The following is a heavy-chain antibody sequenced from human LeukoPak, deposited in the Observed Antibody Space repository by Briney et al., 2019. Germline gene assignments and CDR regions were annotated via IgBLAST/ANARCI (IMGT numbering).Heavy chain of an antibody. D-gene: IGHD3-22*01. J-gene: IGHJ3*01. V-gene: IGHV4-39*02. CDR1: GGSISSSYYY. CDR3: VRETTTEYYDSSGYYRQTEVFDA. CDR2: IYYSGST. Sequence: PSETLSLTCTVSGGSISSSYYYWGWIRQPPGKGLEWIGSIYYSGSTYYNPSLKSRVTISVDTSKNQFSLMLRSVTAADTAVYYCVRETTTEYYDSSGYYRQTEVFDAWGQGTMVTVSS.